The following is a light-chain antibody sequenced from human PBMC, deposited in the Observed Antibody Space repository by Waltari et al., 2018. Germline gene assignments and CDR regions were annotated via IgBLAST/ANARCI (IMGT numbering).Light chain of an antibody. CDR1: KSLLYIADKKNY. J-gene: IGKJ4*01. V-gene: IGKV4-1*01. CDR3: QQYFDSPLT. Sequence: DLVITLSPDYLAVSMGERATINCKSSKSLLYIADKKNYVAWYQEKPGQPPKLLIYWASSRESGVPDRFSGSGSGTDFSLTISSLQAEDVAVYYCQQYFDSPLTFGGGTKVEIK. CDR2: WAS.